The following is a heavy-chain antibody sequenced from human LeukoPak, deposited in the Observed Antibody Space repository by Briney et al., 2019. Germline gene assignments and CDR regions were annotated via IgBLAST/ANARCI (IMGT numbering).Heavy chain of an antibody. CDR3: AKDIGYYGSGSLNY. J-gene: IGHJ4*02. V-gene: IGHV3-9*01. CDR1: GFTFDDYA. Sequence: GRSLRLSCAASGFTFDDYAMHWGRQAPGKGLEWVSGISWNSGSIGYADSVKGRFTISRDNAKNSLYLQMNSLRAEDTALYYCAKDIGYYGSGSLNYWGQGTLVTVSS. D-gene: IGHD3-10*01. CDR2: ISWNSGSI.